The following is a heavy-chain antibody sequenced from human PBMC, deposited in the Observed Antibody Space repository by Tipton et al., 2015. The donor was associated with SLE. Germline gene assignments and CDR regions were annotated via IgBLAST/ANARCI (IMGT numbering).Heavy chain of an antibody. J-gene: IGHJ3*02. CDR1: GGSISSGYY. Sequence: TLSLTCTVSGGSISSGYYWGWIRQPPGKGLEWIGSIYHSGSTYYNPSLKSRVTISVDTSKNQFSLKLSSVTAADTAVYYCARDLLSWDAFDIWGQGTMVTVSS. CDR2: IYHSGST. CDR3: ARDLLSWDAFDI. D-gene: IGHD2/OR15-2a*01. V-gene: IGHV4-38-2*02.